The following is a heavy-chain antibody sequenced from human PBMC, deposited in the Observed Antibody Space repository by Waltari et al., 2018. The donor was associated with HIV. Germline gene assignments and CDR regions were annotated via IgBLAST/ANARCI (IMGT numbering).Heavy chain of an antibody. D-gene: IGHD1-1*01. V-gene: IGHV4-38-2*02. CDR3: AREPGTDDY. CDR1: GSSIRHGYF. Sequence: QVQPQEARAGLVKPSGTLSLPSPVSGSSIRHGYFWGWIRQPPGKGLVWIGSTYHSGRTYYHPSLKSRVTISVDTSKNQFSLKLSSVTAADTAVYYWAREPGTDDYWGQGTLVTVSS. CDR2: TYHSGRT. J-gene: IGHJ4*02.